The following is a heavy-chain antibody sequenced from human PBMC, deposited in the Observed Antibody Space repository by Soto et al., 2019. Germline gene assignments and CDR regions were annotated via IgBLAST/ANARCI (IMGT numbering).Heavy chain of an antibody. CDR1: GFTFSSYS. CDR2: ISSSSYI. CDR3: ARELTIFGVVIPPPLYYGMDV. D-gene: IGHD3-3*01. Sequence: PGGSLRLSCAASGFTFSSYSMNWVRQAPGKGLEWVSSISSSSYIYYADSVKGRFTISRDNAKNSLYLQMNSLRAEDTAVYYCARELTIFGVVIPPPLYYGMDVWGQGT. J-gene: IGHJ6*02. V-gene: IGHV3-21*01.